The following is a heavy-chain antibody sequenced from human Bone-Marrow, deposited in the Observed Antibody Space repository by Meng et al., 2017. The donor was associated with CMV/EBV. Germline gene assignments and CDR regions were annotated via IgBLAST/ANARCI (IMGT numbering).Heavy chain of an antibody. CDR2: INHSGRT. D-gene: IGHD1-1*01. J-gene: IGHJ4*02. Sequence: YAGSFCDYYWTWIRPSPGRGLEWIGEINHSGRTNYNPSLKSRVTISVDTSKNQFSLRMTSLTAADATVYYCARACRDTGMFFYFDSWGQGTLVTVSS. CDR1: AGSFCDYY. CDR3: ARACRDTGMFFYFDS. V-gene: IGHV4-34*01.